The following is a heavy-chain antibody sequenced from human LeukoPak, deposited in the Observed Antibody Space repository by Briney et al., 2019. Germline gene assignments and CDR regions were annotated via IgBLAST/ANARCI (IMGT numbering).Heavy chain of an antibody. J-gene: IGHJ4*02. Sequence: SETLSLTCTVSGGSISNSDYYWGWIRQPPGKGLEWIGSISFSGSTYYNPSLKSRVTISVDTSKNQFSLKLSSVTAADTAVYYCARAWGAAAGLGDSWGQGTLVTVSS. V-gene: IGHV4-39*01. CDR1: GGSISNSDYY. CDR2: ISFSGST. CDR3: ARAWGAAAGLGDS. D-gene: IGHD6-13*01.